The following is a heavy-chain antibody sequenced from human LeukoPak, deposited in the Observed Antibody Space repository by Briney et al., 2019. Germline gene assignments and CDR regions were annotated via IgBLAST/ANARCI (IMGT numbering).Heavy chain of an antibody. D-gene: IGHD6-13*01. Sequence: SETLSLTCTVSGGSISSSSYHWGWIRQPPGKGLEWIGSIYYSGSTYYNPSLKSRVTISVDTSKNQFSLKLSSVTAADTAVYYCASFTAAGPSFDYWGQGTLVTVSS. V-gene: IGHV4-39*01. CDR1: GGSISSSSYH. J-gene: IGHJ4*02. CDR3: ASFTAAGPSFDY. CDR2: IYYSGST.